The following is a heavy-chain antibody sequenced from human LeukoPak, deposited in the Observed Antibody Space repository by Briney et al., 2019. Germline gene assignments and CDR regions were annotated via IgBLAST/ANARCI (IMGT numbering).Heavy chain of an antibody. V-gene: IGHV4-59*08. CDR1: GGSISSYY. CDR3: ARRRADFDL. CDR2: IYYSGST. J-gene: IGHJ2*01. D-gene: IGHD6-13*01. Sequence: NPSETLSLTCTVSGGSISSYYWSWIRQPPGKGLEWIGYIYYSGSTNYNPSLKSRVTISVDTSKNQFSLKPSSVTAADTAVYYCARRRADFDLWGRGTLVTVSS.